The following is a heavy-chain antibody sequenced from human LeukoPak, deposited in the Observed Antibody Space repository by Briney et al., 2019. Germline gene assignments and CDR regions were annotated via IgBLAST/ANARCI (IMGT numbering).Heavy chain of an antibody. Sequence: GGSLRLSCAASGFAFSIYSLNWVRQTPGKRLEWVSYITSDNNRILYADLVRGRFTISRDNAKNSVSLQMNNLRAEDTAVYYCTRDATQYLRYGYFDSWGQGILVTVSS. CDR1: GFAFSIYS. D-gene: IGHD2/OR15-2a*01. CDR2: ITSDNNRI. CDR3: TRDATQYLRYGYFDS. V-gene: IGHV3-21*05. J-gene: IGHJ4*02.